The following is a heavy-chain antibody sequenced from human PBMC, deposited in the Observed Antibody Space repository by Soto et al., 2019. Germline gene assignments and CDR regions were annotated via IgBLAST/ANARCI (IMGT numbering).Heavy chain of an antibody. J-gene: IGHJ6*02. Sequence: ASVKVSCKASGYTFTSYGISWVRQAPGQGLEWMGWISADNGNTNYAQKFQGRVTITRDTSASTAYMELSSLRSEDTAVYYCARKGCSGGSCYPWYYYGMDVWGQGTTVTVSS. CDR2: ISADNGNT. V-gene: IGHV1-18*01. CDR3: ARKGCSGGSCYPWYYYGMDV. D-gene: IGHD2-15*01. CDR1: GYTFTSYG.